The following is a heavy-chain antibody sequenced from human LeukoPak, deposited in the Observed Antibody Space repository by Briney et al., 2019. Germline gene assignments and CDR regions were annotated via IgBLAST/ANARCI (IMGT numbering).Heavy chain of an antibody. CDR1: GGSVSSGSYY. Sequence: SETLSLTCSVSGGSVSSGSYYWSWLRQPPGKGLEWIGYIYYSGSTNYNPSLKRRVTISVDTSKNQFSLKLSSVTAADTAVYYCARGTRYCSSTSCYRPLDYWGQGTLVTVSS. J-gene: IGHJ4*02. D-gene: IGHD2-2*01. CDR3: ARGTRYCSSTSCYRPLDY. V-gene: IGHV4-61*01. CDR2: IYYSGST.